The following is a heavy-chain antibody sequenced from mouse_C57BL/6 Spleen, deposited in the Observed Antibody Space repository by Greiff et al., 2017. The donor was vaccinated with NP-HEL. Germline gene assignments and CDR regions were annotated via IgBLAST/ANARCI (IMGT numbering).Heavy chain of an antibody. J-gene: IGHJ2*01. V-gene: IGHV5-9-1*02. D-gene: IGHD1-2*01. CDR1: GFTFSSYA. CDR3: TRDHYVYFDY. CDR2: ISSGGDYI. Sequence: EVKLMESGEGLVKPGGSLKLSCAASGFTFSSYAMYWVRQTPEKRLEWVAYISSGGDYIYYADTVKGRFTISRDNARNTLYLQMSSLKSEDTAMYYCTRDHYVYFDYWGQGTTLTVSS.